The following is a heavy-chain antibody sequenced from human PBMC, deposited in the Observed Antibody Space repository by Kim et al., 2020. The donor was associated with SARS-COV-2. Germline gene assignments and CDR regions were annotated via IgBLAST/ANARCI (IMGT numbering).Heavy chain of an antibody. CDR1: GFTFSSYA. D-gene: IGHD5-18*01. CDR2: ISYDGSNK. CDR3: ARDDCPPWDSYVYFDY. V-gene: IGHV3-30*04. J-gene: IGHJ4*02. Sequence: GGSLRLSCAASGFTFSSYAMHWVRQAPGKGLEWVAVISYDGSNKYYADSVKGRFTISRDNSKNTLYLQMNSLRAEDTAVYYCARDDCPPWDSYVYFDYWGQGTLVTVSS.